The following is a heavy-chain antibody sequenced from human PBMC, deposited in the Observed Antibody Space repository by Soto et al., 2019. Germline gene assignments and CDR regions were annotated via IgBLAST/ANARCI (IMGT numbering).Heavy chain of an antibody. CDR3: ARGEIVVVPAASRTYSSSSYYYYGTDV. CDR1: GGTFSSYA. V-gene: IGHV1-69*13. D-gene: IGHD2-2*01. CDR2: IIPIFGTA. J-gene: IGHJ6*02. Sequence: ASVKVSCKVSGGTFSSYAISWVRQAPGQGLEWMGGIIPIFGTANYAQKFQGRVTITADESTSTAYMELSSLRSEDTAVYYCARGEIVVVPAASRTYSSSSYYYYGTDVRGQGTTVTVSS.